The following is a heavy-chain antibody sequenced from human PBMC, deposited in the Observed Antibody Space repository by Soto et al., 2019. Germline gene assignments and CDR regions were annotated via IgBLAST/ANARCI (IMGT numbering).Heavy chain of an antibody. CDR3: ARPVWGDWFPAYYYYGMDV. Sequence: GASVKVSCKASGYTFTSYDINWVRQATGQGLEWMGWMNPNSGNTGYAQKFQGRVTMTRNTSISTAYMELSSLRSEDTAVYYCARPVWGDWFPAYYYYGMDVWGQGTTVTVSS. V-gene: IGHV1-8*01. D-gene: IGHD3-16*01. J-gene: IGHJ6*02. CDR2: MNPNSGNT. CDR1: GYTFTSYD.